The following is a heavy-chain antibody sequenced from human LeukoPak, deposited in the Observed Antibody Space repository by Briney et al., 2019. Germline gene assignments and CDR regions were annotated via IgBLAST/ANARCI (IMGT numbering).Heavy chain of an antibody. D-gene: IGHD4-17*01. CDR3: AALKGTTVTRTSI. CDR1: GFTFDDYA. V-gene: IGHV3-9*01. Sequence: GGSLRLSCAASGFTFDDYAMHWVRQAPGKGLAWVSGISWNSGSIGYADSVKGRFTISRDNAKNSLYLQMNSLRAEDTALYYCAALKGTTVTRTSIWGQGTMVTVSS. CDR2: ISWNSGSI. J-gene: IGHJ3*02.